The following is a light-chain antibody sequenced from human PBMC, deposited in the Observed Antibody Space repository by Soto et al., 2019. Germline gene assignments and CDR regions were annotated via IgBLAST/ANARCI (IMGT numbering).Light chain of an antibody. J-gene: IGKJ4*01. CDR1: QSISSN. CDR3: LQRAEWPLT. V-gene: IGKV3-11*01. CDR2: DAS. Sequence: EIVLTQSPATLSLSPGERATLSCRASQSISSNLAWYQHKPGQAPRLLIYDASRRATGSPARCSGSGSGTDFTLTISTLDPEDFAVYYCLQRAEWPLTFGGGTKVEI.